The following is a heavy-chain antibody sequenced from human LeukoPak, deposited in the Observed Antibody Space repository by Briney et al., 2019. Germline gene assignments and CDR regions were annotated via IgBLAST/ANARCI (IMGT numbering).Heavy chain of an antibody. CDR1: GGSISSGGYS. V-gene: IGHV4-30-2*01. J-gene: IGHJ4*02. CDR3: ASQGGDYLFDY. Sequence: PSETLSLTCAVSGGSISSGGYSWSWIRQPPGKGLEWIGYIYHSGSTYYNPSLKSRVTISVDTSKNQFSLKLSSVTAADTAVYYCASQGGDYLFDYWGQGTLVTVSS. CDR2: IYHSGST. D-gene: IGHD4-17*01.